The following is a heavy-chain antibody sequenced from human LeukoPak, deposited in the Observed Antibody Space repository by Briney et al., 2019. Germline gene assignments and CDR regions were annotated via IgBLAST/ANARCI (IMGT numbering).Heavy chain of an antibody. D-gene: IGHD1-26*01. J-gene: IGHJ6*03. V-gene: IGHV5-51*01. CDR1: GYSFTSYW. Sequence: GESLKISCKGSGYSFTSYWIGWVRQMPGKGLEWMGIIYPGDSDTRYSPSFQGQVTISADKSISTAYLQWSSLKASDTAMYYCARSMTHSGSYYGNYYYYMDVWGKGTTVTVSS. CDR3: ARSMTHSGSYYGNYYYYMDV. CDR2: IYPGDSDT.